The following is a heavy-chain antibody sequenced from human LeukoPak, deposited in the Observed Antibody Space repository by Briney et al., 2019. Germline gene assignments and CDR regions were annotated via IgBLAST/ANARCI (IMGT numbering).Heavy chain of an antibody. J-gene: IGHJ4*02. Sequence: ASVKVSCKASGYTFTSYGISWVRQAPGQGLEWMGRIIPILGIANYAQKFQGRVTITADKSTSTAYMELSSLRSEDTAVYYCARQTGYSSSWYGPRYFDYWGQGTLVTVSS. CDR3: ARQTGYSSSWYGPRYFDY. V-gene: IGHV1-69*04. CDR2: IIPILGIA. D-gene: IGHD6-13*01. CDR1: GYTFTSYG.